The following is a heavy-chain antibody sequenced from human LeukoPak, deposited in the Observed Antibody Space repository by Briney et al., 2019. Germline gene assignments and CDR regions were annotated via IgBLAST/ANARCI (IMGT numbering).Heavy chain of an antibody. CDR1: GGSISSYY. J-gene: IGHJ6*03. CDR3: ARSVSSGYYYYYYYYMDV. CDR2: MYYSGST. D-gene: IGHD3-22*01. V-gene: IGHV4-59*12. Sequence: SETLSLTCTVSGGSISSYYWSWIRQPPGKGLELIGYMYYSGSTNYNPSLKSRVTISVDTSRNQFSLKLSSVTAADTAVYYCARSVSSGYYYYYYYYMDVWGKGTTVTVSS.